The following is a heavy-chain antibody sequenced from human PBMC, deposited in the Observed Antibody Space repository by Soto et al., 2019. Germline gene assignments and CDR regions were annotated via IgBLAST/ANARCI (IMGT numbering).Heavy chain of an antibody. CDR1: GGSLSGATYS. Sequence: SLSLTCGVSGGSLSGATYSWNWIRQPPGKGLEWIGYIFPSGTTYYNPSLKSRVTISIDVSKNQFSLSLRSLTAADTDVYSCARSREFDYWSQGTLVPVSS. J-gene: IGHJ4*02. CDR2: IFPSGTT. CDR3: ARSREFDY. V-gene: IGHV4-30-2*01.